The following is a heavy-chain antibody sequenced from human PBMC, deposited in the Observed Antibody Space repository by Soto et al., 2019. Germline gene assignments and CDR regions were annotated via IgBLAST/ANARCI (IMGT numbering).Heavy chain of an antibody. D-gene: IGHD4-17*01. CDR3: ARLPTTVLIAF. V-gene: IGHV5-10-1*01. CDR1: GYSSTSYW. Sequence: GESLKISCETSGYSSTSYWINWVRQMPGKGLEWMGRIDPSDSYTEFNPSFQGHVTMSVDTSLSAAYLQWSSLKASDTAIYYCARLPTTVLIAFWGQGTLVTVSS. CDR2: IDPSDSYT. J-gene: IGHJ1*01.